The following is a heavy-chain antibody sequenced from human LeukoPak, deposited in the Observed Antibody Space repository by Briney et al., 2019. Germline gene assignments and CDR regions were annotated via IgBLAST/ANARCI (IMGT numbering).Heavy chain of an antibody. D-gene: IGHD6-19*01. CDR3: ARSSGWYRGYFDY. CDR2: INHSGST. Sequence: SETLSLTCAVSGGSFSGYYWSWIRQPPGKGLEWMGEINHSGSTNYNPSLKSRVTISVDTSKNQFSLKLSSVTAADTAVYYCARSSGWYRGYFDYWGQGTLVTVSS. CDR1: GGSFSGYY. J-gene: IGHJ4*02. V-gene: IGHV4-34*01.